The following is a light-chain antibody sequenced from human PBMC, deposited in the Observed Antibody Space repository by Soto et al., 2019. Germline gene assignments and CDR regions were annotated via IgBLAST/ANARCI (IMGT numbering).Light chain of an antibody. CDR1: HGISSY. V-gene: IGKV1-9*01. CDR2: VAS. Sequence: IQLTQSPSFLSASVGDRVTITCRASHGISSYLAWYQQKPGKVPKLLIYVASTLHSGVPSRFSGSGSGTEFPLTISSLQPEYFATYYGQQVNSYPLTFGGGTKVEIK. J-gene: IGKJ4*01. CDR3: QQVNSYPLT.